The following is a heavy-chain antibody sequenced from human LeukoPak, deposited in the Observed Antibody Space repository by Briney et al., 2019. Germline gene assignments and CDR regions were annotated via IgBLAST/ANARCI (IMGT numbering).Heavy chain of an antibody. D-gene: IGHD3-22*01. Sequence: ASAKVSCKASGYTFTGYYMHWVRQAPGQGLEWMGIINPSGGSTSYAQKFQGRVTMTRDTSTSTVYMELSSLRSEDTAVYYCARVKPNYYDSSAYGTFDIWGQGTMVTVSS. V-gene: IGHV1-46*01. J-gene: IGHJ3*02. CDR1: GYTFTGYY. CDR2: INPSGGST. CDR3: ARVKPNYYDSSAYGTFDI.